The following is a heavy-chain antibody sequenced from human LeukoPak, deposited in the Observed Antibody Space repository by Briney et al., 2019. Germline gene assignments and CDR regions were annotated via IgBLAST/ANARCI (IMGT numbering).Heavy chain of an antibody. J-gene: IGHJ5*02. CDR1: GFIFSTYS. CDR3: AREAAYYYDSSGYPPSVGFDP. Sequence: GGSLRLSCAASGFIFSTYSMNWVRQAPGKGLEWVAYFNSVDTTISYADSVKGRFTISRDDAKNSLYLQMNSLRAEDTAVYYCAREAAYYYDSSGYPPSVGFDPWGQGTLVTVSS. V-gene: IGHV3-48*01. D-gene: IGHD3-22*01. CDR2: FNSVDTTI.